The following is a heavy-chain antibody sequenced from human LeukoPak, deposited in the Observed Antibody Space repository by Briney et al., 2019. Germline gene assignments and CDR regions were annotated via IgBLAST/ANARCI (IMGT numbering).Heavy chain of an antibody. Sequence: PGGSLRLSCAASGFTFSSYGMHWVRQAPGKGLEWVAFIRYDGSNKYYADSVKGRFTISRDNSKNTLYLQMNSLRAEDTAVYYCAKDYDFWSGLGAFDIWGQGTMVTVSS. J-gene: IGHJ3*02. D-gene: IGHD3-3*01. CDR3: AKDYDFWSGLGAFDI. V-gene: IGHV3-30*02. CDR2: IRYDGSNK. CDR1: GFTFSSYG.